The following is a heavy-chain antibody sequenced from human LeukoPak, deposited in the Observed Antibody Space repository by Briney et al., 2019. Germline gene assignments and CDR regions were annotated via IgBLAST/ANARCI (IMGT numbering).Heavy chain of an antibody. CDR3: AREHGDLDY. D-gene: IGHD4-17*01. CDR2: IYYSGST. J-gene: IGHJ4*02. V-gene: IGHV4-59*12. CDR1: GGSISSYY. Sequence: SETLSLTCAVSGGSISSYYWSWIRQPPGKGLEWIGYIYYSGSTNYNPSLKSRVTMSTDTSSNKFSLKLRSVTAADTAVYYCAREHGDLDYWGRGTLVTVSS.